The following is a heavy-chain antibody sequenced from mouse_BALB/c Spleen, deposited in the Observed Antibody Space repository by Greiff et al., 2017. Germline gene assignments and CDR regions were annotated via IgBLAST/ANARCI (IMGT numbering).Heavy chain of an antibody. V-gene: IGHV4-1*02. D-gene: IGHD1-2*01. CDR1: GFDFSRYW. CDR3: ARRGYGYLFAY. CDR2: INPDSSTI. Sequence: TASGFDFSRYWMSWVRQAPGKGLEWIGEINPDSSTINYTPSLKDKFIISRDNAKNTLYLQMSKVRSEDTALYYCARRGYGYLFAYWGQGTLVTVSA. J-gene: IGHJ3*01.